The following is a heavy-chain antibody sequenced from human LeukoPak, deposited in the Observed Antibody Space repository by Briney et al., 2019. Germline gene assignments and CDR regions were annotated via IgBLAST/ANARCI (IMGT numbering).Heavy chain of an antibody. V-gene: IGHV4-4*07. CDR1: GASITSYY. J-gene: IGHJ5*02. Sequence: SETLSLTCTVSGASITSYYWSWIRQPAGKGLEWIGRIYISGSTNYNPSLKSRVTMSVDTSKNQFSLKLSSVTAADTAVYYCARGWRAAMVTGAYGPWGQGTLVSVSS. CDR3: ARGWRAAMVTGAYGP. CDR2: IYISGST. D-gene: IGHD5-18*01.